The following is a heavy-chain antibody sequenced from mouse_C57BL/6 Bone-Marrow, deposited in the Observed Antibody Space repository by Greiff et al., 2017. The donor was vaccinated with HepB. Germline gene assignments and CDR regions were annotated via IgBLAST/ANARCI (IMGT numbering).Heavy chain of an antibody. D-gene: IGHD1-1*02. CDR2: ISDGGSYT. Sequence: DVKLVESGGGLVKPGGSLKLSCAASGFTFSSYAMSWVRQTPEKRLEWVATISDGGSYTYYPDNVKGRFTLSIDNAKNNLYLQMSHLKSEDTAMYYCARDFGGYWYFDVWGTGTTVTVSS. CDR3: ARDFGGYWYFDV. J-gene: IGHJ1*03. CDR1: GFTFSSYA. V-gene: IGHV5-4*01.